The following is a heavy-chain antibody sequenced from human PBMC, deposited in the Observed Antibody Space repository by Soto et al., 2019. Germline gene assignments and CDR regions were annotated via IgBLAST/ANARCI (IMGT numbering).Heavy chain of an antibody. CDR1: GGTFSSYT. V-gene: IGHV1-69*08. CDR3: ARDQRDGYNSMSLDY. J-gene: IGHJ4*02. Sequence: QVQLVQSGAEVKKPGSSVKVSCKASGGTFSSYTISWVRQAPGQGLEWMGRIIPNLGIANYAQKFQGRVTITADKSTSTAYRELSSLRSEDTAVYSCARDQRDGYNSMSLDYWGQGTLVTVSS. D-gene: IGHD5-12*01. CDR2: IIPNLGIA.